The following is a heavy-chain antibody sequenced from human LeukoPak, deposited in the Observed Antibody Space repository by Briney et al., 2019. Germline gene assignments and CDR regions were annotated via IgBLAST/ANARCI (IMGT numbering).Heavy chain of an antibody. V-gene: IGHV3-30*03. CDR1: GFIFSSYG. Sequence: GGSLRLSCAASGFIFSSYGLHWVRQAPGKGLEWVAVISCDGTNKYYADSVKGRFTISRDNSKNTVYLQMNSLRAEDTAVYYCARDLISSSWYGWFDPWGQGTLVTVSS. J-gene: IGHJ5*02. D-gene: IGHD6-13*01. CDR2: ISCDGTNK. CDR3: ARDLISSSWYGWFDP.